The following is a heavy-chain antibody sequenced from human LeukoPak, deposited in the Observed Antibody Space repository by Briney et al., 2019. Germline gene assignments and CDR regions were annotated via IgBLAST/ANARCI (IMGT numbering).Heavy chain of an antibody. D-gene: IGHD2-2*02. CDR3: ARDGSVVVPAAILDYYGMDV. V-gene: IGHV1-18*04. CDR2: ISAYNGNT. J-gene: IGHJ6*02. CDR1: GYSFTSYW. Sequence: GESLKISCKGSGYSFTSYWIGWVRQAPGQGLEWMGWISAYNGNTNYAQKLQGRVTMTTDTSTSTAYMELRSLRSDDTAVYYCARDGSVVVPAAILDYYGMDVWGQGTTVTVSS.